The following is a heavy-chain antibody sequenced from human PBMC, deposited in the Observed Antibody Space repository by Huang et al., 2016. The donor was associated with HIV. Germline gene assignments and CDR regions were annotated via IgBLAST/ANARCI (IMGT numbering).Heavy chain of an antibody. V-gene: IGHV4-39*01. Sequence: QLQLRESGPGLVKPSETLSLTCTVSGSSISSSYYWGWIRQPPGKGLEWIGNIYYSGNISYNPSLKSRVTISVDTSKNHISLKVDSVTAADTAVYYCARPLTGTTALGYWGQGTLVTVSS. D-gene: IGHD1-20*01. J-gene: IGHJ4*02. CDR3: ARPLTGTTALGY. CDR1: GSSISSSYY. CDR2: IYYSGNI.